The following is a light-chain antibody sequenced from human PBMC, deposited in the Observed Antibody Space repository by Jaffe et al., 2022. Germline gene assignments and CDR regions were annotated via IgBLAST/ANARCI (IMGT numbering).Light chain of an antibody. V-gene: IGLV2-23*02. CDR1: SSDVGNYNL. Sequence: QSALTQPASVSGSPGQSITISCTGTSSDVGNYNLVSWYQQHPGKAPKLMIYEVNERPSGISNRFSGSKSGNTASLTISGLQAEDEADYSCCSYAGSSSYVFGTGTKVTVL. CDR3: CSYAGSSSYV. CDR2: EVN. J-gene: IGLJ1*01.